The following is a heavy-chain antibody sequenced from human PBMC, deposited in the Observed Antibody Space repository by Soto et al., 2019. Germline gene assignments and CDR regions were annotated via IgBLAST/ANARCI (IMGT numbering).Heavy chain of an antibody. Sequence: GGSLRLSCAASGFTFDDYAMHWVRQAPGKGLEWVSGISWNSGSIGYADSVKGRFTISRDNAKNSLYLQMNSLRAEDTALYYCAKGYSLVPLDYYYYYMDVWGKGTTVTVS. CDR3: AKGYSLVPLDYYYYYMDV. V-gene: IGHV3-9*01. J-gene: IGHJ6*03. CDR1: GFTFDDYA. D-gene: IGHD2-21*01. CDR2: ISWNSGSI.